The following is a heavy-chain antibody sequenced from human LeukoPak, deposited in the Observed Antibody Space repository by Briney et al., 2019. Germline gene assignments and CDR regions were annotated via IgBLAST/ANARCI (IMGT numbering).Heavy chain of an antibody. CDR3: ARDQDVAAAGTWGSIDY. CDR1: GFTFSNYG. V-gene: IGHV3-30*03. CDR2: ISYDATNK. Sequence: GRSLRLSCAASGFTFSNYGIDWVRQAPGKGLEWVAVISYDATNKYYTDSVKGRFTISRDNSKNTLYLQMNSLRAEDTAIYYCARDQDVAAAGTWGSIDYWGQGTLVTVSS. J-gene: IGHJ4*02. D-gene: IGHD6-13*01.